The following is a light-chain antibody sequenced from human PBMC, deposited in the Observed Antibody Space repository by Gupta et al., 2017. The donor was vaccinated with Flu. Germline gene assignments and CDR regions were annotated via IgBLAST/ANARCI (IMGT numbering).Light chain of an antibody. CDR1: QDIRNF. CDR3: QQYTDLPLT. V-gene: IGKV1-33*01. CDR2: DTS. Sequence: DIQMPQSPSSLSASVGDRLTITCQASQDIRNFLNWYQQKPGKAPKLLIFDTSNLDTGVPSRFSGSGYGTEFSLTISSLEPEDVATYHCQQYTDLPLTFGGGTKVEIK. J-gene: IGKJ4*01.